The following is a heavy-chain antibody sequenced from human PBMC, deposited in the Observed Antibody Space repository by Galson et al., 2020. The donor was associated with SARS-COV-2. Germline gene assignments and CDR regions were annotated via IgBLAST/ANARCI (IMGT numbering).Heavy chain of an antibody. CDR3: ARDFWYYASGSEY. J-gene: IGHJ4*02. CDR1: GYTFTSNG. V-gene: IGHV1-18*01. Sequence: ASVKVSCKASGYTFTSNGISWVRQAPGQGLEWMGWISTSNGDTYYAPTVQGRITMTTDTSTSTAYMELRSLRSDDTAVYYCARDFWYYASGSEYWGQGTLVTVSS. CDR2: ISTSNGDT. D-gene: IGHD3-10*01.